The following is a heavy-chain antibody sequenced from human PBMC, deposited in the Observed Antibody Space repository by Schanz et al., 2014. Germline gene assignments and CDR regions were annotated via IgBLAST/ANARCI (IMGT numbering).Heavy chain of an antibody. V-gene: IGHV4-34*01. Sequence: QVQLQQWGAGLLKPSETLSLTCAFSGGSFSGYWWTWVRQSPGKGLEWIGEVNHGGYTNYNPSLKSRVTVSVDRSKKQSSLRLSSVTAADTAAYYCATWSGTRLFHNWGQGTLVTVSS. D-gene: IGHD1-7*01. J-gene: IGHJ4*02. CDR2: VNHGGYT. CDR1: GGSFSGYW. CDR3: ATWSGTRLFHN.